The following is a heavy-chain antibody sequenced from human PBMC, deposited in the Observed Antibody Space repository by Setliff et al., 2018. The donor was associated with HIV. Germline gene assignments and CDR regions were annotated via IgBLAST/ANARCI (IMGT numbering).Heavy chain of an antibody. CDR3: ARVGQQQLVYSDYYGMDV. CDR1: GGYISSSGYY. V-gene: IGHV4-39*07. J-gene: IGHJ6*02. Sequence: PSETLSLTCTVSGGYISSSGYYWGWIRQPPGRGLEWIANIYYTGSTYYNPSLKSRVTISVDTSKNQFSLKVSSVTAADTAVYYCARVGQQQLVYSDYYGMDVWGQGTTVTVSS. CDR2: IYYTGST. D-gene: IGHD6-13*01.